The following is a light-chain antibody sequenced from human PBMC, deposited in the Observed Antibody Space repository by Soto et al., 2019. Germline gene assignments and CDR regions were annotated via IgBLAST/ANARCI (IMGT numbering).Light chain of an antibody. V-gene: IGKV3-11*01. CDR1: QSVVNY. J-gene: IGKJ4*01. CDR3: QQRSNWPLT. Sequence: EIVLTQSPATLSLSPGERATLSCRASQSVVNYLAWYQQKPGQAPRLLIYDASNRATGIPARFSGSGSGTDFTLTITSREPEDFAVYSCQQRSNWPLTVGRGAKVEIK. CDR2: DAS.